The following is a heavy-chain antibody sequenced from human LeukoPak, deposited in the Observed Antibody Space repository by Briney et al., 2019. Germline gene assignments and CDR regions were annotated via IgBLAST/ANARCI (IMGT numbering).Heavy chain of an antibody. V-gene: IGHV4-4*02. CDR2: IYHSGST. CDR1: GGSISSSNW. Sequence: PSETLSLTCAVSGGSISSSNWWSWVRQPPGKGLEWIGEIYHSGSTNYNPSLKSRVTISVDKSKNQFSLKLSSVTAADTAVYYCARVNIVGAYYFDYWGQGTLVTVSS. J-gene: IGHJ4*02. CDR3: ARVNIVGAYYFDY. D-gene: IGHD1-26*01.